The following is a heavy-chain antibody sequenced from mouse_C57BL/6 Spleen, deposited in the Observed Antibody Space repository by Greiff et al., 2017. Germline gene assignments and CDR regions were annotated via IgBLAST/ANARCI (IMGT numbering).Heavy chain of an antibody. V-gene: IGHV5-9-1*02. CDR3: TREVDYLFAY. D-gene: IGHD2-4*01. CDR2: ISSGGDYI. CDR1: GFTFSSYA. Sequence: EVKLVESGEGLVKPGGSLKLSCAASGFTFSSYAMSWVRQTPEKRLEWVAYISSGGDYIYYADTVKGRFTISRDNARNTLDLQMSSLKSEDTAMYYGTREVDYLFAYWGQGTLVTVSA. J-gene: IGHJ3*01.